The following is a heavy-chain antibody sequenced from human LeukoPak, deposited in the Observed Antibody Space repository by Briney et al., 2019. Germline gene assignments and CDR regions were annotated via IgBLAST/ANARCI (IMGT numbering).Heavy chain of an antibody. CDR3: ARGDGYCSSTSCFYYFDY. Sequence: SETLSLTCTVSGGSISSYYWSWIRQPPGKGLVWIGYIYYSGSTNYNPSLKSRVTISVDTSKNQFSLKLSSVTAADTAVYYCARGDGYCSSTSCFYYFDYWGQGTLVTVSS. J-gene: IGHJ4*02. D-gene: IGHD2-2*03. V-gene: IGHV4-59*01. CDR1: GGSISSYY. CDR2: IYYSGST.